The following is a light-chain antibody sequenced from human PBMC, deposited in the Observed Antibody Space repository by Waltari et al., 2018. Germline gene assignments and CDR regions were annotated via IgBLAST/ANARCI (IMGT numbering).Light chain of an antibody. CDR3: VSGDEDILV. CDR2: EDD. Sequence: SYELTQLPSVSVSPGQTARFTCSGHVLVEHFADWYRQEPGQAPVVVIYEDDKRYPGIPERFSGSTSGDTATLTISRVLTEDEADYYCVSGDEDILVFGGGTKLTVL. CDR1: VLVEHF. V-gene: IGLV3-22*01. J-gene: IGLJ3*02.